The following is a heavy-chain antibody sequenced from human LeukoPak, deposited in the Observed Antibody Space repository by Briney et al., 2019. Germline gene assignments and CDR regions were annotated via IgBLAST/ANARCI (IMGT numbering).Heavy chain of an antibody. CDR3: AREEMPGKFDY. V-gene: IGHV4-61*02. J-gene: IGHJ4*02. CDR1: GGSINSGSYY. Sequence: SETLSLTCTVSGGSINSGSYYWSWIRQPAGKGLEWIGRIHTRGSTNYSPSLKSRVTISVDTSKNQFSLRLSSVTAADTAMYFCAREEMPGKFDYWGQGTLVTVSS. CDR2: IHTRGST. D-gene: IGHD1-26*01.